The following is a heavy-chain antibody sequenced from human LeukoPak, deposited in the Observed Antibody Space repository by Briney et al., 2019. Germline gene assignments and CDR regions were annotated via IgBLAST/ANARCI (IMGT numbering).Heavy chain of an antibody. CDR1: GFTFSSYA. J-gene: IGHJ4*02. CDR2: ISGSAGRT. V-gene: IGHV3-23*01. D-gene: IGHD1-26*01. CDR3: ANTGGGSYYIPDIDY. Sequence: GGSLRLSCAASGFTFSSYAMNWVRQAPGKGLEWVSAISGSAGRTYYADSVKGRFTISRDNSKNTLFLQMNSLRAEDTAVYYCANTGGGSYYIPDIDYWGQGTLVTVSS.